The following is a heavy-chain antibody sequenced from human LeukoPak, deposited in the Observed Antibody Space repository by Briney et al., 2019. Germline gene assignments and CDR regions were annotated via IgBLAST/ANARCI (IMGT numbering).Heavy chain of an antibody. J-gene: IGHJ6*03. CDR1: GFTFNSYA. CDR2: ISGSGGGT. V-gene: IGHV3-23*01. Sequence: GGSLRLSCAASGFTFNSYAMTWVRQAPGKGLEWVSAISGSGGGTYFADSVKGRFTISRDNSKNTLYLQMNSLRAEDTAVYYCAKDYGDYPDYYYYYMDVWGKGTTVTISS. D-gene: IGHD4-17*01. CDR3: AKDYGDYPDYYYYYMDV.